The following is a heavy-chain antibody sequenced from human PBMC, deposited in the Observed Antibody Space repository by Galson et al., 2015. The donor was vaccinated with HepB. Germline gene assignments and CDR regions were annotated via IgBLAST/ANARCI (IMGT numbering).Heavy chain of an antibody. CDR1: GFTFSSYS. D-gene: IGHD1-7*01. CDR3: ARGIVPGALTGPTRWNWFDP. CDR2: ISSSSSYI. J-gene: IGHJ5*02. Sequence: SLRLSCAASGFTFSSYSMNWVRQAPGKGLEWVSSISSSSSYIYYADSVKGRLTISRDNAKNSLYLQMNSLRAEDTAVYYCARGIVPGALTGPTRWNWFDPWGQGTLVTVSS. V-gene: IGHV3-21*01.